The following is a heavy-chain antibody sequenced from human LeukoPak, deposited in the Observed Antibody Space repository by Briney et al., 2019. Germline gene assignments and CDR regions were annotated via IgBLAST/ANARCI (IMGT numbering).Heavy chain of an antibody. J-gene: IGHJ4*02. D-gene: IGHD3-9*01. CDR3: ARDSSDILTGYYHF. V-gene: IGHV1-2*06. CDR2: INPNSGRT. Sequence: ASVKVSCKTSGYTFNDYYLHWVRQAPGQGLEWMGRINPNSGRTNYAPKFQGRVTLTTDTSISTAYMELSSLISGDTALYYCARDSSDILTGYYHFWGQGTLVTVSS. CDR1: GYTFNDYY.